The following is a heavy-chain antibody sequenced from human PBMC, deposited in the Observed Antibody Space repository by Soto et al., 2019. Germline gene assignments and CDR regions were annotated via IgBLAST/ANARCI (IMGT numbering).Heavy chain of an antibody. CDR3: AKVLGGYDWSRDAFDI. D-gene: IGHD5-12*01. Sequence: PGGSLRLSCAASGFTFDDYAVHWVRQAPGKGLEWVSGISWNSGSIGYADSVKGRFAISRDNAKNSLYLQMNSLRAEDTALYYCAKVLGGYDWSRDAFDIWGQGTMVTVSS. J-gene: IGHJ3*02. V-gene: IGHV3-9*01. CDR2: ISWNSGSI. CDR1: GFTFDDYA.